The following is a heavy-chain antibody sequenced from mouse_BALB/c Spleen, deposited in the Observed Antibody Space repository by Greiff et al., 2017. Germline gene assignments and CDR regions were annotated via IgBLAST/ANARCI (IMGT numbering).Heavy chain of an antibody. V-gene: IGHV5-4*02. CDR3: VRECVTCGGRFDV. CDR1: GFTFSDYY. D-gene: IGHD2-13*01. J-gene: IGHJ1*01. Sequence: EVHVVESGGGLVKPGGSLKLSCAASGFTFSDYYMYWVRQTPEKRLAWVATISDGGSYTYYPNSVKGRFTISRDNAKNNLYLQLSSLKSEDTAVYYCVRECVTCGGRFDVWGAGTTVTVSS. CDR2: ISDGGSYT.